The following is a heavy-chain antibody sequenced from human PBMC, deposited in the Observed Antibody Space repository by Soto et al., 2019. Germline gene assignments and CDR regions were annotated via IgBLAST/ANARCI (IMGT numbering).Heavy chain of an antibody. CDR1: GYSFTDYW. J-gene: IGHJ4*02. CDR2: IYPDDPDT. V-gene: IGHV5-51*01. Sequence: GESLKISCKGSGYSFTDYWIGWVRQMPGKGLEWMGIIYPDDPDTRYSPSFKGQVTMSADKSISTAYLQWSSLKASDTAIYYCARVYSGPFDYWGQGTLVTVSS. CDR3: ARVYSGPFDY. D-gene: IGHD5-12*01.